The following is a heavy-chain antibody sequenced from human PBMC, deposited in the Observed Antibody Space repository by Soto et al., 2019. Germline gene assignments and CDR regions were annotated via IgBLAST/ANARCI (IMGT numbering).Heavy chain of an antibody. Sequence: LRLSFAASGFTFSSFAMSWVRQAPGKGLEWVSGINDSGGSTYSADSVKGRFTISRDNSKNTLYLQMNSLRADDTAVYYCARRRDASGSYFDSWSQGTLVTVSS. D-gene: IGHD3-10*01. CDR2: INDSGGST. J-gene: IGHJ4*02. V-gene: IGHV3-23*01. CDR3: ARRRDASGSYFDS. CDR1: GFTFSSFA.